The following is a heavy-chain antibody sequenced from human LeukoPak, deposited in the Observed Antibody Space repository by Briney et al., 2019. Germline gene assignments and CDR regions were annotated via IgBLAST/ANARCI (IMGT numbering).Heavy chain of an antibody. Sequence: GGSLRLSCAASGFTFSSYWMHWVRQAPGKGLEWVSSISSSSSYIYYADSVKGRFTISRDNAKNSLYLQMNSLRAEDTAVYYCARDHSTGYYYYFDYWGQGTLVTVSS. D-gene: IGHD3-22*01. CDR1: GFTFSSYW. V-gene: IGHV3-21*01. CDR3: ARDHSTGYYYYFDY. J-gene: IGHJ4*02. CDR2: ISSSSSYI.